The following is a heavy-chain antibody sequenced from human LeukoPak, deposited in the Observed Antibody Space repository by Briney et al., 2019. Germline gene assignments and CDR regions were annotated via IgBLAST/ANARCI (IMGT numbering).Heavy chain of an antibody. CDR1: GGSFSGYY. CDR2: INHSGST. CDR3: ARGPRITIFGVVITRHYGMDV. J-gene: IGHJ6*02. Sequence: SQTLSLTCAVYGGSFSGYYWSWIRQPPGKGLEWIGEINHSGSTNYNPSLKSRVTISVDTPKNQFSLKLSSVTAADTAVYYCARGPRITIFGVVITRHYGMDVWGQGTTVTVSS. D-gene: IGHD3-3*01. V-gene: IGHV4-34*01.